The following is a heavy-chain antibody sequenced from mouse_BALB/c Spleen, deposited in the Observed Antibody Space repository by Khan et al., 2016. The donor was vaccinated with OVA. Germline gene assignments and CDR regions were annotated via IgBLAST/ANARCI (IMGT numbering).Heavy chain of an antibody. CDR2: ISDGGRYT. J-gene: IGHJ3*01. CDR3: ARGYYGDPFAY. Sequence: EVELVESGGGLVKPGGSQKLSCAASGFTFSDYYMYWVRQTPEKRLEWVATISDGGRYTYYPDSVKGRFTISSDDAKNNLYLQMSSLKSEDTAMYYCARGYYGDPFAYWGQGTLVTVSA. CDR1: GFTFSDYY. D-gene: IGHD2-13*01. V-gene: IGHV5-4*02.